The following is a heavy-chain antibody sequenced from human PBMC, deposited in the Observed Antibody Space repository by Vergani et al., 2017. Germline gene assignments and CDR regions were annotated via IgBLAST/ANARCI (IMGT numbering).Heavy chain of an antibody. CDR1: GYTLTDYW. J-gene: IGHJ4*02. D-gene: IGHD6-19*01. Sequence: DVQLVQSGAEVKKPGTTVKISCKVSGYTLTDYWMHWVQQAPGKGLEWMGAVDPEDGETVYAEKFQARVTITADTSRDTVYLEVTSLKSDDTAVYYCARVREGGGWAFDYWGQGTLVTVSS. CDR3: ARVREGGGWAFDY. V-gene: IGHV1-69-2*01. CDR2: VDPEDGET.